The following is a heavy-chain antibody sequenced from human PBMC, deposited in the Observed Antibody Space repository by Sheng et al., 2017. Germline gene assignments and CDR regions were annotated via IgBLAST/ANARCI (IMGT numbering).Heavy chain of an antibody. V-gene: IGHV3-30*02. CDR3: AKDWTLRGYSGDDY. CDR2: IRYDGSNK. D-gene: IGHD5-12*01. Sequence: QVQLVESGGGVVQPGGSLRLSCAASGFTFSSYGMHWVRQAPGKGLEWVAFIRYDGSNKYYADSVKGRFTISRDNSKNTLYLQMNSLRAEDTAVYYCAKDWTLRGYSGDDYWGQGTLVTVSS. CDR1: GFTFSSYG. J-gene: IGHJ4*02.